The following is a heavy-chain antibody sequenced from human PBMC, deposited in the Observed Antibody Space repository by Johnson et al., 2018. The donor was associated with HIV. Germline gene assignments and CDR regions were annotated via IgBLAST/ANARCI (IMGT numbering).Heavy chain of an antibody. CDR1: GFTFSSYA. J-gene: IGHJ3*02. Sequence: VQLVESGGGVVQPGRSLRLSCAASGFTFSSYAMSWVRQAPGKGLAWVSVIYSGGSTYYADSVEGRFTLSRDISKNTLYLQMNGLRAEDTAVYYCASYGWGGNDAFDIWGQGTMVTVSS. V-gene: IGHV3-66*01. CDR3: ASYGWGGNDAFDI. D-gene: IGHD4-23*01. CDR2: IYSGGST.